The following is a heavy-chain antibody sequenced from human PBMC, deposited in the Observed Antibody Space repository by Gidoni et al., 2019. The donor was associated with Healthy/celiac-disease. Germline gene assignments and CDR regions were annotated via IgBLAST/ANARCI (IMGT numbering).Heavy chain of an antibody. J-gene: IGHJ6*03. CDR1: GGTFSSYA. V-gene: IGHV1-69*01. Sequence: QVQLVQSGAEVKKPGSSVKVSCKASGGTFSSYAISWVRQAPGQGLEWMGGIIPIFATANYAQKFQGRVTITADESTSTAYMELSSLRSEDTAVYYCAGRSGYCSSTSCYAGYYYYYYMDVWGKGTTVTVSS. CDR3: AGRSGYCSSTSCYAGYYYYYYMDV. D-gene: IGHD2-2*01. CDR2: IIPIFATA.